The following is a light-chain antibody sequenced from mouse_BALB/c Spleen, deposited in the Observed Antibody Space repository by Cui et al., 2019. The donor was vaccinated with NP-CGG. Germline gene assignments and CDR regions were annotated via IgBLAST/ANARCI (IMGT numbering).Light chain of an antibody. CDR1: TGAVTTSNY. J-gene: IGLJ1*01. CDR2: GTN. Sequence: QAVVTPDSAPTTSPGETVTLTCRSSTGAVTTSNYANWVQEKADHLFTGLIGGTNNRAPGVPARFSGSLIGDKAALTITGAQTEDEAIYFCALWYSNHWVFGGGTKLTVL. CDR3: ALWYSNHWV. V-gene: IGLV1*01.